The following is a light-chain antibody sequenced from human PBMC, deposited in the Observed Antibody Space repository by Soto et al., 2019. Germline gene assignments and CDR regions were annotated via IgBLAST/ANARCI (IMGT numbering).Light chain of an antibody. CDR3: QLYDGSPMYT. V-gene: IGKV3-20*01. CDR1: QSVTSAS. CDR2: GTS. Sequence: EIVLTQSPGTLSFSPGERATLSCRDSQSVTSASLAWYQQKSGQAPRLLIYGTSGRAAGVPDRFSGSGSGTDFTLTVSRLEPEDFAVYYCQLYDGSPMYTFGQGTMLEIK. J-gene: IGKJ2*01.